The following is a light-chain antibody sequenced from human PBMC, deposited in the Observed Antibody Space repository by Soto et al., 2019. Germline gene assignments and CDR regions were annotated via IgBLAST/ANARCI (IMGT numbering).Light chain of an antibody. CDR1: SSDVGGYNY. V-gene: IGLV2-14*01. CDR3: CSYTTSNTRQIV. J-gene: IGLJ1*01. CDR2: DVS. Sequence: ALAQPASVSGXPGQLITISCTGTSSDVGGYNYVSWYQQHPGKAPKFMIYDVSNRPSGVSNRFSGSKSGNTASLTISGLQAEDEADYYCCSYTTSNTRQIVFGTGTKVTVL.